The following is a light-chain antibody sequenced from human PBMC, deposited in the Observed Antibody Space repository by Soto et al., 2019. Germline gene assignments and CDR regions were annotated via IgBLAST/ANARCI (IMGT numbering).Light chain of an antibody. Sequence: ESVLTQSPPTLSVSHGDRATHSCRASQYIGSAVAWYHQRSGQAPRLLIFDASIRVPTTPARFSGSVSGTEFTLTISSLESEDFAVYFCQQYGDRPRTFGQGAKVDIK. J-gene: IGKJ1*01. CDR2: DAS. CDR3: QQYGDRPRT. CDR1: QYIGSA. V-gene: IGKV3-15*01.